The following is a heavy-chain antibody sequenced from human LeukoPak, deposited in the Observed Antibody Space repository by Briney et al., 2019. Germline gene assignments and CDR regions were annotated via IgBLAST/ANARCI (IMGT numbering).Heavy chain of an antibody. J-gene: IGHJ6*02. CDR2: ISAYNGNT. D-gene: IGHD4-17*01. Sequence: ASVKVSCMTSGYSFSSYGISWVRQAPGQGLEWMGWISAYNGNTNYAQILQGRVTMTPDTSTSTASMELRSLRSDDAAVYYCARLIYGIYYYGMDIWGQGTTVTVSS. CDR3: ARLIYGIYYYGMDI. V-gene: IGHV1-18*01. CDR1: GYSFSSYG.